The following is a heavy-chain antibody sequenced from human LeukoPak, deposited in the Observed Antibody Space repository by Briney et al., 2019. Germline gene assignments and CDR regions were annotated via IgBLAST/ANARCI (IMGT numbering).Heavy chain of an antibody. V-gene: IGHV4-4*07. J-gene: IGHJ4*02. CDR2: IYTSGST. Sequence: PSETLSLTCTVSGGSISSYYWSWIRQPTGEGLEWIVRIYTSGSTNYNPSLKSRVTMSVDTSKNQFSLKLSSVTAADTAVYYCARDVDDYGDYGGYFDYWGQGTLVTVSS. CDR1: GGSISSYY. CDR3: ARDVDDYGDYGGYFDY. D-gene: IGHD4-17*01.